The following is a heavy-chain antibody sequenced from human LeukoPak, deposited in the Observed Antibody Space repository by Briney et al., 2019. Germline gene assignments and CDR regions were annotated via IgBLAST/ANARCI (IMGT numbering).Heavy chain of an antibody. CDR3: AKRDSSGRSSLDY. CDR2: VSAGGSGT. CDR1: GFTFSRYA. D-gene: IGHD6-19*01. Sequence: GGGLRLSCAASGFTFSRYAMSGVPDAPGKGREWVSAVSAGGSGTYYADSVKGRFTISRDNSKHTLSLQMSSLRADDTAVYYCAKRDSSGRSSLDYWGQGALVTVSS. J-gene: IGHJ4*02. V-gene: IGHV3-23*01.